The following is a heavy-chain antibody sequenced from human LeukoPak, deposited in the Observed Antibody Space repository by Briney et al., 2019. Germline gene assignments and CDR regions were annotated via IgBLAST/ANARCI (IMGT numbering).Heavy chain of an antibody. CDR3: ARRAGAYSHPYDY. CDR2: ISGGGDST. V-gene: IGHV3-23*01. CDR1: GFTFSNYA. J-gene: IGHJ4*02. Sequence: GGSLRLSCAASGFTFSNYAMSWVRQAPGKGLEWVSVISGGGDSTYYADSVKGRFTISRDNSKNTLYLQMNSLRAEDTAVYYCARRAGAYSHPYDYWGQGTLVTVSS. D-gene: IGHD4/OR15-4a*01.